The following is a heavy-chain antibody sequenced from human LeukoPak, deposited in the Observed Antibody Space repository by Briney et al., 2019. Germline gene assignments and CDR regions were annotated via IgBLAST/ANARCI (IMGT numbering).Heavy chain of an antibody. D-gene: IGHD1-26*01. J-gene: IGHJ5*02. Sequence: SETLSLTCTVSGASVSSASYWSWIRQPPGKGVEWIAHIYNGVNTNYNPSLKSRVTISVDTSKNQFSLRLKSVTAADTAVYYCARSRAFNSGAFDPWGQGSLVTVSS. CDR1: GASVSSASY. CDR3: ARSRAFNSGAFDP. V-gene: IGHV4-61*01. CDR2: IYNGVNT.